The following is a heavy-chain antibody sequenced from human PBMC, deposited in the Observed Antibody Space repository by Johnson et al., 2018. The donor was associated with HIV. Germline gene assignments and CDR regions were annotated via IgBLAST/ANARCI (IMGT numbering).Heavy chain of an antibody. CDR2: ISWNSGSI. CDR3: ARGGVGDVFDI. J-gene: IGHJ3*02. V-gene: IGHV3-9*01. Sequence: VQLVESGGGLVQPGWSLRLSCAASGFTFDDYAMHWVRQAPGKGLEWVSGISWNSGSIGYADSVKGRFTISRDNAKNSLYLQMNSLRAEDTAVYYCARGGVGDVFDIWGQGTMVTVSS. CDR1: GFTFDDYA. D-gene: IGHD1-26*01.